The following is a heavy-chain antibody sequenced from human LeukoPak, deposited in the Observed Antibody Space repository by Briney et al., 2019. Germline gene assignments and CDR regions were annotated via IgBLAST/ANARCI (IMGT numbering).Heavy chain of an antibody. J-gene: IGHJ4*02. D-gene: IGHD1-1*01. Sequence: GGSPKLSCAASGFTFSSYWMSWVRQAPGKGLEWVANIKQDGSEKYYVDSVKGRFTISRDNAKNSLYLQMNSLRAEDTAVYYCASPPGTGTDVWGQGTLVTVSS. CDR3: ASPPGTGTDV. V-gene: IGHV3-7*01. CDR1: GFTFSSYW. CDR2: IKQDGSEK.